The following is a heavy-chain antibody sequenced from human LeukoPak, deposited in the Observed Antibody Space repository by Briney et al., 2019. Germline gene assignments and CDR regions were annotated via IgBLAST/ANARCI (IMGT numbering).Heavy chain of an antibody. D-gene: IGHD6-13*01. Sequence: GGSLRLSCAASGFAFSTYTMNWVRQAPGKGLEWVSSISSGDTYIYYADSVKGRFTISRDNAKNSLYLQMNGLRAEDTAVYYCARVAITAAGADYWGQGTLVTVSS. CDR2: ISSGDTYI. J-gene: IGHJ4*02. CDR1: GFAFSTYT. V-gene: IGHV3-21*01. CDR3: ARVAITAAGADY.